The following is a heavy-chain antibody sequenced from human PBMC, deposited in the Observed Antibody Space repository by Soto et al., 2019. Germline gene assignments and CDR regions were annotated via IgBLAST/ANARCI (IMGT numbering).Heavy chain of an antibody. J-gene: IGHJ4*02. Sequence: SETLSLTCTVSGGSISTYYWIWIRQPPGKGLEWIGEIYHRGSANYNPSLKSRVTISVDISKSQFSLRLTSVTAADTAVYYCARYNAASGTYYFDFWGQGALVTVSS. D-gene: IGHD6-13*01. CDR1: GGSISTYY. CDR2: IYHRGSA. CDR3: ARYNAASGTYYFDF. V-gene: IGHV4-59*12.